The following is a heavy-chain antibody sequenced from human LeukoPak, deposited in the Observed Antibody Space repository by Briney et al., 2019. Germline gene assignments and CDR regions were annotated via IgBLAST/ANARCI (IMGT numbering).Heavy chain of an antibody. CDR3: ARAMDSSSWPLDY. J-gene: IGHJ4*02. CDR2: ITSGTSYIYNA. D-gene: IGHD6-13*01. V-gene: IGHV3-21*01. CDR1: GFTFSSYS. Sequence: GGSLRLSCAASGFTFSSYSMNWVRQAPGKGLEWVSSITSGTSYIYNAYYADSVKGRVTISRDSAKNSLYLQMNSLRAEDTAVYYCARAMDSSSWPLDYWGRGTLVTVSS.